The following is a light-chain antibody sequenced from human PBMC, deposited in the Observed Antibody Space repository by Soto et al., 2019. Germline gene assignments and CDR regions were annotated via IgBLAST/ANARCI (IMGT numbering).Light chain of an antibody. CDR3: QQYNSYRT. CDR1: QSISSW. CDR2: DAS. J-gene: IGKJ1*01. V-gene: IGKV1-5*01. Sequence: DIQMTQSPSTLSASVGDRVTTTFRASQSISSWLAWYQQKPGKAPKLLIYDASSLESGVPSRFSGSGSGTEFTLTISSLQPDDFATYYCQQYNSYRTFGQGTKVDI.